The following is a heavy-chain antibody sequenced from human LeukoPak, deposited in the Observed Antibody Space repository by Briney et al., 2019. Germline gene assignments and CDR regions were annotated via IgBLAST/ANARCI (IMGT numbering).Heavy chain of an antibody. Sequence: ASVKVSCKASGYAFTGYYMHWVRQAPGQGLEWMGWINPNSGGTNYAQKFQGRVTMTRDTSISTAYMELSRLRSDDTAVYYCARDMKFGELLNDYWGQGTLVTVSS. CDR3: ARDMKFGELLNDY. J-gene: IGHJ4*02. V-gene: IGHV1-2*02. D-gene: IGHD3-10*01. CDR1: GYAFTGYY. CDR2: INPNSGGT.